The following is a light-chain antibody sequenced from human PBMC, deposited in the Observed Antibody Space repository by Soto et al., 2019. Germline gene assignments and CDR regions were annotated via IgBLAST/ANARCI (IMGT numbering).Light chain of an antibody. CDR2: GNT. V-gene: IGLV1-40*01. CDR3: QSYDSRLSGFWV. J-gene: IGLJ3*02. Sequence: QSALTQPPSVSGAPGQRVTLSCTGSSSNIGAGYDVHWYQQLPGTAPKLLVYGNTNRPSGVPDRFSGSKSGTSASLAITGLQAEDEADYYCQSYDSRLSGFWVFGGGTKLTVL. CDR1: SSNIGAGYD.